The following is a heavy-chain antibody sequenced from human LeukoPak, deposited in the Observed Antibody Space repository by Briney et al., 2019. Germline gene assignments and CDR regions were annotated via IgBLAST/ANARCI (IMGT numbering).Heavy chain of an antibody. CDR3: AIHYYDSSGYSYYFDY. J-gene: IGHJ4*02. CDR2: MNPNSGNT. CDR1: GYTFTSYD. V-gene: IGHV1-8*01. Sequence: ASVRVSCKASGYTFTSYDINWVRQATGQGLEWMGWMNPNSGNTGYAQKFQGRVTMTRNTSISTAYMELSSLRSEDTAVYYCAIHYYDSSGYSYYFDYWGQGTLVTVSS. D-gene: IGHD3-22*01.